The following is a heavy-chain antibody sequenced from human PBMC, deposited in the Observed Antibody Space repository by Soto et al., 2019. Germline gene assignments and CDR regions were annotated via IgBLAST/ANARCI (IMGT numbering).Heavy chain of an antibody. CDR3: ARSNYYDRNWFDP. Sequence: GASVKVSCKASGGTFSSYAISWVRQAPGQGLEWMGGIIPIFGTANYAQKFQGRVTITADESTSTAYMELSSLRSEDTAVYYCARSNYYDRNWFDPWGQGTLVTVSS. V-gene: IGHV1-69*13. CDR2: IIPIFGTA. J-gene: IGHJ5*02. CDR1: GGTFSSYA. D-gene: IGHD3-22*01.